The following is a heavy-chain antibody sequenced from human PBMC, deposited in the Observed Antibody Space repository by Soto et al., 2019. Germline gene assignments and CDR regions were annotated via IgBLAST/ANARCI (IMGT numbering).Heavy chain of an antibody. CDR2: TYYRSKWYN. J-gene: IGHJ3*02. D-gene: IGHD6-19*01. CDR1: GDSVPSNSAA. V-gene: IGHV6-1*01. CDR3: AREYSSGWYPIWAFDI. Sequence: QTLSLTCAISGDSVPSNSAAWNWIRQSPSRGLEWLGRTYYRSKWYNDYAVSVKSRITINPDTSKNQFSLQLNSVTPEDTAVYYCAREYSSGWYPIWAFDIWGQGTMVTVSS.